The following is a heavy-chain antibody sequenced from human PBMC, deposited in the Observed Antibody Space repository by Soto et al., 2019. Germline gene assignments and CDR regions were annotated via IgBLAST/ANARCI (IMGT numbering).Heavy chain of an antibody. CDR1: GFTFGDYA. CDR3: TRVLEDTAMVLYRLGAFDI. Sequence: EVQLVESGGGLVKPGRSLRLSCTASGFTFGDYAMSWFRQAPGKGLEWVGFIRSKAYGGTTEYAASVKGRFTISRDDSKSIAYLQMNSLKTEDTAVYYCTRVLEDTAMVLYRLGAFDIWGQGTMVTVSS. V-gene: IGHV3-49*05. CDR2: IRSKAYGGTT. D-gene: IGHD5-18*01. J-gene: IGHJ3*02.